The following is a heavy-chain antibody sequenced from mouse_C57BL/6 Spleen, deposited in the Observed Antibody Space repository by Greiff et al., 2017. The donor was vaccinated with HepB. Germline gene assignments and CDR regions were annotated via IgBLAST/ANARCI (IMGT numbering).Heavy chain of an antibody. Sequence: QVQLQQPGAELVKPGASVKMSCKASGYTFTSYWITWVKQRPGQGLEWIGDIYPGSGSTNYNEKFKSKATLTVDTSSSTAYMQLSSLTSEDSAVYYGAKKDYGISYGFDYWGQGTTLTVSS. CDR3: AKKDYGISYGFDY. D-gene: IGHD1-1*01. J-gene: IGHJ2*01. V-gene: IGHV1-55*01. CDR2: IYPGSGST. CDR1: GYTFTSYW.